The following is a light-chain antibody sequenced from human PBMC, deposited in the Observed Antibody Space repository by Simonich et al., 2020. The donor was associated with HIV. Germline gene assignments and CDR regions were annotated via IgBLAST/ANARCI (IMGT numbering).Light chain of an antibody. CDR1: QSIDTW. Sequence: DIQMTQSPSTLSASVGDRVTITCRASQSIDTWLAWYQQKPGKAPKLLIYKASTLESGVPSRFSGSGSGTEFTLTISSLQPDDFATYYCQQSYSTPVTFGQGTKLEIK. CDR3: QQSYSTPVT. V-gene: IGKV1-5*03. CDR2: KAS. J-gene: IGKJ2*01.